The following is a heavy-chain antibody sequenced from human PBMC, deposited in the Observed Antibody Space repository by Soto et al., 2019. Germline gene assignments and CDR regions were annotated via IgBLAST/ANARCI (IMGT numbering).Heavy chain of an antibody. CDR2: IYSGGST. Sequence: ESVGGLVQPGGSLRLSCAASGFTVSSNYMSWVRQAPGKGLEWVSIIYSGGSTYYADSVKGRFTISRDNSKNTLYLQMNSLRAEDTAVYYCARDSADATRFDPWGRGTLVTVSS. CDR1: GFTVSSNY. J-gene: IGHJ5*02. CDR3: ARDSADATRFDP. V-gene: IGHV3-66*01.